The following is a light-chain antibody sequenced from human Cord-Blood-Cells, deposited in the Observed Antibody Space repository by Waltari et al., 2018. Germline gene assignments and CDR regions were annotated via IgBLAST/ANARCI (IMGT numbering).Light chain of an antibody. V-gene: IGLV1-40*01. CDR1: SSNIGAGYD. CDR2: ANS. Sequence: QSVLTQPPSVSGAPGQRVTISCTGSSSNIGAGYDVHWYQQLPGTAPKLLIYANSNRPSGVPDRCSGSKSGTSASLAITGLQAEDEADYYCQSYDSSLSGSVFGTGTKVTVL. J-gene: IGLJ1*01. CDR3: QSYDSSLSGSV.